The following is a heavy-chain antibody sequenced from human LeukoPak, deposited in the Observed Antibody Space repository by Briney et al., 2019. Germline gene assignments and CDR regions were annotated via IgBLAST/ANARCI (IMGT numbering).Heavy chain of an antibody. CDR1: GYTFTSYG. D-gene: IGHD5-18*01. CDR2: ISAYNGDR. Sequence: ASVTVSCKASGYTFTSYGISWVRQAPGQGLEWMGWISAYNGDRDYAQKLQGRVTMTTDTSTSTAYMELRSLTSDDKAVYYCARDRLYSYGHYGMDVWGQGTTVTVSS. J-gene: IGHJ6*02. CDR3: ARDRLYSYGHYGMDV. V-gene: IGHV1-18*01.